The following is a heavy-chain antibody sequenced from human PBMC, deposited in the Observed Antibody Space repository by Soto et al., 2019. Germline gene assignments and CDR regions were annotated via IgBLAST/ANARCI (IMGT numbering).Heavy chain of an antibody. Sequence: QVQLVQSGAEVKKPGASVKVSCKTSGYDFFKYNMHWVRQAPGQGLEWMGVINPNGGYTRHAQKFQGRVIMTRDTSSKIVYMELSGLTSADTAMYYCTRADLDVVILPDVRPLFDLWGQGALVTVSS. CDR2: INPNGGYT. J-gene: IGHJ4*02. V-gene: IGHV1-46*01. CDR1: GYDFFKYN. D-gene: IGHD2-2*03. CDR3: TRADLDVVILPDVRPLFDL.